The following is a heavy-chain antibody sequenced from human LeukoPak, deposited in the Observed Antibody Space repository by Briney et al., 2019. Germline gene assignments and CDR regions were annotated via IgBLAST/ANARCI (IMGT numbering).Heavy chain of an antibody. V-gene: IGHV3-7*01. CDR1: GFTFSSYW. CDR2: INQDGSEK. CDR3: ARVFVTGTTWPHY. J-gene: IGHJ4*02. D-gene: IGHD1-1*01. Sequence: GGSLRLSCAASGFTFSSYWMSWVRQAPGKGLEWVANINQDGSEKYYVDSVKGRFTISRDNAEKSLYLQMNSLRAEDTAVYYCARVFVTGTTWPHYWGQGTLVTVSS.